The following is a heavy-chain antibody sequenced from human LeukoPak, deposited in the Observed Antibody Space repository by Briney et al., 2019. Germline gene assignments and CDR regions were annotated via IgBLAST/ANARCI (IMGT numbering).Heavy chain of an antibody. CDR2: IYYSGST. Sequence: SQTLSLTCTVSGSSISSGGYYWSWIRQHPGKGLEWIGYIYYSGSTYYNPSLKSRVTISVDTSKNQFSLKLSSVTAADTAVYYCARAGIAVAADFDYWGQGTLVTVSS. D-gene: IGHD6-19*01. J-gene: IGHJ4*02. V-gene: IGHV4-31*03. CDR1: GSSISSGGYY. CDR3: ARAGIAVAADFDY.